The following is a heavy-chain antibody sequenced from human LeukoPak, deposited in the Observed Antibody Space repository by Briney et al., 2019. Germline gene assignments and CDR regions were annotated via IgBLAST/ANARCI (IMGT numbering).Heavy chain of an antibody. CDR2: INHSGST. Sequence: SDTLSLTCAVYGRSFSGYYWSWIRQPPGKGLEWIGEINHSGSTNYNPSLKSRVTISVDTSKNQFSLKLSSVTAADTAVYYCARGRYCSGGSCYSGFDYWGQGTLVTVSS. CDR1: GRSFSGYY. CDR3: ARGRYCSGGSCYSGFDY. J-gene: IGHJ4*02. V-gene: IGHV4-34*01. D-gene: IGHD2-15*01.